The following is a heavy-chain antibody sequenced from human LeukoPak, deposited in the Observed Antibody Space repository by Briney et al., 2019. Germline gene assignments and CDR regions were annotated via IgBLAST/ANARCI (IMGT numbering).Heavy chain of an antibody. CDR3: AKSNLKYYFDS. D-gene: IGHD6-6*01. Sequence: GGSLRLSCAASGFTFSSYAMNWVRQAPGKGLEWVSLISGSGGSAYYANSVKGRFTVSRDNSKNTLYLQMNSLRAEDTAVYYCAKSNLKYYFDSWGQGTLVTVSS. V-gene: IGHV3-23*01. CDR1: GFTFSSYA. J-gene: IGHJ4*02. CDR2: ISGSGGSA.